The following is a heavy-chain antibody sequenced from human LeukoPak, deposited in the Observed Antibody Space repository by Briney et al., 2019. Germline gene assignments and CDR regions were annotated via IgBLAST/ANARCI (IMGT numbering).Heavy chain of an antibody. CDR3: AKIFHTDGYYLGEHLFDA. V-gene: IGHV3-23*01. CDR1: GFTFDDYA. CDR2: ISGSGGST. Sequence: GGSLRLSCAASGFTFDDYAMHWVRQAPGKGPEWLSAISGSGGSTTDADSVKGRFTTSRDNSKSTLYLQMNSLRAEDTAIYYCAKIFHTDGYYLGEHLFDAWGQGTLVTVSS. D-gene: IGHD3-22*01. J-gene: IGHJ5*02.